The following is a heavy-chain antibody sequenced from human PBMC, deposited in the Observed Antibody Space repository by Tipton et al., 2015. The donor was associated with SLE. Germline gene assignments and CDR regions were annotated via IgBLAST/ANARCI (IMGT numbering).Heavy chain of an antibody. CDR1: GGSFSGYY. CDR2: INHRGST. D-gene: IGHD1-1*01. V-gene: IGHV4-34*01. J-gene: IGHJ6*03. Sequence: TLSLTCALYGGSFSGYYWNWIRQPPGKGLEWIGEINHRGSTNNNPSLKSRVTISVDTSKNQFSLKLSSVTAADTAVYYCARAPGLERSFYYYYMDVWGKGTTVTVSS. CDR3: ARAPGLERSFYYYYMDV.